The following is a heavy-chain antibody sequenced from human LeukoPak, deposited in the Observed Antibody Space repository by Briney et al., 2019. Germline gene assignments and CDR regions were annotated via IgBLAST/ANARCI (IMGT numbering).Heavy chain of an antibody. Sequence: GGSLRLSCAASGFTFSSYGMHWVRQAPGKGLEWVAVIWYDGSNKYYADSAKGRFTISRDNSKNTLFLQMDSLRAEDTAVYFCAKDWQHMATVIYYFDYWGQGTLVTVSS. D-gene: IGHD4-17*01. J-gene: IGHJ4*02. CDR1: GFTFSSYG. V-gene: IGHV3-33*02. CDR3: AKDWQHMATVIYYFDY. CDR2: IWYDGSNK.